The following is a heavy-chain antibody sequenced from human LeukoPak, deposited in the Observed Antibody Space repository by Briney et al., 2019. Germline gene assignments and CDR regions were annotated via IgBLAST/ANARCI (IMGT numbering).Heavy chain of an antibody. CDR2: INPSDGTT. V-gene: IGHV1-46*01. CDR1: GYTLTGYY. Sequence: GASVKVSCKASGYTLTGYYMHWVRQAPGQGLEWMGAINPSDGTTSYAQRFQGRVTMTRDTSTSTVYMELSSLTSEDTAVYYCASKRGDVWGQGTLVTVSS. J-gene: IGHJ4*02. CDR3: ASKRGDV. D-gene: IGHD3-16*01.